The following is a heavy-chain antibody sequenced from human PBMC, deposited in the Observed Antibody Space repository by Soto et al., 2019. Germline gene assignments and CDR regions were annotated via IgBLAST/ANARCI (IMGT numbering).Heavy chain of an antibody. CDR2: VTNTGGIT. CDR3: DKVHRSCTANNCDSRSPPDY. J-gene: IGHJ4*01. D-gene: IGHD1-20*01. CDR1: GFTFTSYG. V-gene: IGHV3-23*01. Sequence: EVQLLESGGGLVQPGGSLRLSCVASGFTFTSYGMTWVRQPPGKGLEWVSSVTNTGGITHHADSVKGRFTISRDNSKNSLYLQMDSLRAEDTAMYYCDKVHRSCTANNCDSRSPPDYWGEGTLVTVSA.